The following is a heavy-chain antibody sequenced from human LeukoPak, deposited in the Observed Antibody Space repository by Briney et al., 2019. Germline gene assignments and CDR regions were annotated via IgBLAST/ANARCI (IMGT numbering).Heavy chain of an antibody. CDR2: ISWNSGSI. CDR3: AKDSQYSSSPNTYFDY. V-gene: IGHV3-9*01. Sequence: GGSLRLSCAASGFTFSNAWMSWVRQAPGKGLEWVSGISWNSGSIGYADSVKGRFTISRDNAKNSLYLQMNSLRAEDTALYYCAKDSQYSSSPNTYFDYWGQGTLVTVSS. D-gene: IGHD6-13*01. J-gene: IGHJ4*02. CDR1: GFTFSNAW.